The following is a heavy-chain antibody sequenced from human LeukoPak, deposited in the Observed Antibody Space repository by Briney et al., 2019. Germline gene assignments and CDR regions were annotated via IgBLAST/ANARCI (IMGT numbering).Heavy chain of an antibody. Sequence: GGSLRLSCAASGFTFSSYGMHWVRQAPGKGLEWVAVISYDGSNKYYADSVKGRFTISRDNSKNTLYLQMNSLRAEDTAVYYCAKDMGIAVAEYYFDYWGQGTLVTVSS. CDR3: AKDMGIAVAEYYFDY. CDR2: ISYDGSNK. D-gene: IGHD6-19*01. J-gene: IGHJ4*02. CDR1: GFTFSSYG. V-gene: IGHV3-30*18.